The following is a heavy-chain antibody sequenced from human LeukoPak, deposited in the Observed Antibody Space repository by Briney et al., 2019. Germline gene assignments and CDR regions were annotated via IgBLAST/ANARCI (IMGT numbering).Heavy chain of an antibody. CDR3: AREYWGSSFDY. J-gene: IGHJ4*02. D-gene: IGHD2-15*01. Sequence: GGSLRLSCAASGFTFSSYAMSWVRQAPGKGLVWVSRIANDVTTTSYADSVRGRFTISRDNAKSTLYLQMNSLRAEDTAVYYCAREYWGSSFDYWGQGTLVSVSS. V-gene: IGHV3-74*01. CDR1: GFTFSSYA. CDR2: IANDVTTT.